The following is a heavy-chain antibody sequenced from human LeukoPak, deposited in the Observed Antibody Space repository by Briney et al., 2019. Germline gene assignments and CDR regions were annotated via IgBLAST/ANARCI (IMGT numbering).Heavy chain of an antibody. CDR3: ARGLGSPGYYYYYMDV. CDR1: GFKFSDHY. Sequence: SGGSLRLSCAASGFKFSDHYIDWVRQAPGKGLEWVGRSRNKASSYTTEYAASVEGRFTISRDVSESSLYLQMNSLRAEDTAVYYCARGLGSPGYYYYYMDVWGKGTTVTVSS. CDR2: SRNKASSYTT. D-gene: IGHD1-14*01. V-gene: IGHV3-72*01. J-gene: IGHJ6*03.